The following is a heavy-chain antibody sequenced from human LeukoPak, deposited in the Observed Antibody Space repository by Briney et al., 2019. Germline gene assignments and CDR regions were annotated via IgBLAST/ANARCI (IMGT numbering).Heavy chain of an antibody. J-gene: IGHJ6*02. V-gene: IGHV1-69*13. D-gene: IGHD2-21*02. Sequence: EASVKVSCKASGGTFSSYAISWVRQAPGQGLEWMGGIIPIFGTANYAQKFQGRVTITADESTSTAYMELSSLRSEDTAVYYCARVWVDCGGDCYQDYYYYYYGMDVWGQGTTVTVSS. CDR3: ARVWVDCGGDCYQDYYYYYYGMDV. CDR2: IIPIFGTA. CDR1: GGTFSSYA.